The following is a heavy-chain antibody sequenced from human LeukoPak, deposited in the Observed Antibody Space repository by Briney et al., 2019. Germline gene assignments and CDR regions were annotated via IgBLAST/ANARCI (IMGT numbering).Heavy chain of an antibody. CDR1: GFTLSSYW. Sequence: GGSLRLSCTASGFTLSSYWMSWVRQAPGKGLEWVANIKDDGGVIHYVESVKGRFTISRDNAKNSLYLQMNSLRVEDMAVYYCARDPWPDAFDIWGQGTMVTVSS. V-gene: IGHV3-7*03. CDR2: IKDDGGVI. CDR3: ARDPWPDAFDI. J-gene: IGHJ3*02.